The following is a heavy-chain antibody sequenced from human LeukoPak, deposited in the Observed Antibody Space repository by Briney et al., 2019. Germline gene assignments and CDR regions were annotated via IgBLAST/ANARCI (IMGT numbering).Heavy chain of an antibody. J-gene: IGHJ3*02. CDR2: IYYSGST. Sequence: PSETLSLTCTVSGGSISSNSSYWGWIRQPPGKGLEWIGNIYYSGSTYYNPSLKSRVTISVDTSKNQFSLRLSSVTAADTAVYFCARLTVVSLGDAFDIWGHGTMVTVSS. CDR1: GGSISSNSSY. D-gene: IGHD3-22*01. V-gene: IGHV4-39*01. CDR3: ARLTVVSLGDAFDI.